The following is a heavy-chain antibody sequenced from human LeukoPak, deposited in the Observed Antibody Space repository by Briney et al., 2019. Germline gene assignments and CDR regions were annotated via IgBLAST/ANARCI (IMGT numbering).Heavy chain of an antibody. CDR2: IYYSGST. CDR1: GGSISSSSYY. CDR3: ARHGIGVVVPAAMDWFDP. D-gene: IGHD2-2*01. J-gene: IGHJ5*02. V-gene: IGHV4-39*01. Sequence: SETLSLTCTVSGGSISSSSYYWGWIRQPPGKGLEWIGSIYYSGSTYYNPSLKSRVTISVDTSKNQFSLKLSSVTAADTAVYYCARHGIGVVVPAAMDWFDPWGQGTLVTVSS.